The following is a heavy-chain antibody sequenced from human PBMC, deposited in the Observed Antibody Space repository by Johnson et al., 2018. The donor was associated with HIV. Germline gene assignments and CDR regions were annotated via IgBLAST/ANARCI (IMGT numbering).Heavy chain of an antibody. CDR3: AKESSSGWDPISVDI. D-gene: IGHD6-19*01. V-gene: IGHV3-23*04. J-gene: IGHJ3*02. CDR2: ISGSGGST. CDR1: GFTFSSYA. Sequence: VQLVESGGGLVQPVGSLRLSCAASGFTFSSYAMNWVRQALGKGLEWVSGISGSGGSTYYADSVKGRFTISRDNSKNPLYLQMNSLRVEDTAVYYCAKESSSGWDPISVDIWGQGTMVTVSS.